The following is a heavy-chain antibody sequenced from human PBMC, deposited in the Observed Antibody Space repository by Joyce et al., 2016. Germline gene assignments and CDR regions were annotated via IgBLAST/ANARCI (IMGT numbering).Heavy chain of an antibody. Sequence: QVLLVQSGAAVKRPGSSLRVSCKSSGGDFSNYTVNWVRQAPGQRLEWMVGIIPVFGAAKYAEDFQGRVTLTADQSTRTAYLELSSLTSADTAVYYCARGGTSSDHYFFYTLDVWGPGTTVIVSS. D-gene: IGHD1-14*01. CDR2: IIPVFGAA. CDR1: GGDFSNYT. J-gene: IGHJ6*02. V-gene: IGHV1-69*12. CDR3: ARGGTSSDHYFFYTLDV.